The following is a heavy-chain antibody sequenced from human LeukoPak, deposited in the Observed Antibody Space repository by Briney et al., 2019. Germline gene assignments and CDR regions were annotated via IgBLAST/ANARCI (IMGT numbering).Heavy chain of an antibody. J-gene: IGHJ4*02. Sequence: ALRLSCAASGFTFSTYWMHWVRQAPGKGLEWVSAISGSGGSTYYADSVKGRFTISRDNSKNTLYLQMNSLRAEDTAVYYCAKDTRSSGWYSMGYWGQGTLVTVSS. CDR2: ISGSGGST. D-gene: IGHD6-19*01. V-gene: IGHV3-23*01. CDR1: GFTFSTYW. CDR3: AKDTRSSGWYSMGY.